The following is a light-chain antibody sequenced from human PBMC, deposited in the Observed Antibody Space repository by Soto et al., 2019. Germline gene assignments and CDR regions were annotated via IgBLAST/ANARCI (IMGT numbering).Light chain of an antibody. Sequence: QSALTQPASVSGSPGQSITISCTGTSSDVGAYNYVSWYQQHPGKAPKLMIYDVNIRPSGVSNRFSGSKSGNTASLTISGLQAEDEADYCCNSWTTSTTMKVGGGTKLTVL. V-gene: IGLV2-14*01. CDR1: SSDVGAYNY. CDR2: DVN. CDR3: NSWTTSTTMK. J-gene: IGLJ2*01.